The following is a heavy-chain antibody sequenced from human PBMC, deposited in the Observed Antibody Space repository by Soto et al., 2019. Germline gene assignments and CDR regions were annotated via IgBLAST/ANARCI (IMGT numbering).Heavy chain of an antibody. D-gene: IGHD5-12*01. Sequence: EVQLVESGGGLIQPGGSLRLSCVVSGFTVSSSNYMSWVRQAPGKGLEWVSVIYTGGTTYYADSVKGRFAISRDNSKNTLYLQMNSLRAEDTAVYYCHGYGYWGQGTLVTVSS. CDR3: HGYGY. CDR2: IYTGGTT. J-gene: IGHJ4*02. V-gene: IGHV3-53*01. CDR1: GFTVSSSNY.